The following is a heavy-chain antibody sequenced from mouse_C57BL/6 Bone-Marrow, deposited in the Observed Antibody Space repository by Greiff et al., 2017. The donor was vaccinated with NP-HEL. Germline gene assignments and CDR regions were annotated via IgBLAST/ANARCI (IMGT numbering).Heavy chain of an antibody. CDR2: INPGSGGT. D-gene: IGHD4-1*01. CDR1: GYAFTNYL. J-gene: IGHJ2*01. V-gene: IGHV1-54*01. Sequence: QVQLQQSGAELVRPGTSVKVSCKASGYAFTNYLIEWVKQRPGQGLEWIGVINPGSGGTNYNEKFKGKATLTADKSSSTAYMQLSSLTSEDSAVYFCARRDWDGPLDYWGQGTTLTVSS. CDR3: ARRDWDGPLDY.